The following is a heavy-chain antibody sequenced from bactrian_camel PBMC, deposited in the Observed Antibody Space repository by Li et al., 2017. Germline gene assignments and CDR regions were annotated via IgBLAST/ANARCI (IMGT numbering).Heavy chain of an antibody. J-gene: IGHJ4*01. CDR2: IYRADDSP. Sequence: HVQLVESGGNAVAAGGSLRLSCTPPTHSYSGTGGCMGWFRQSPGKEREGIAGIYRADDSPYYGDSANGRFTIAQDNAKNTLHLQMSRLKPEDTGVYYCAAGMVGSRLLNRDEYQYWGQGTQVTVS. CDR3: AAGMVGSRLLNRDEYQY. CDR1: THSYSGTG. D-gene: IGHD2*01. V-gene: IGHV3S68*01.